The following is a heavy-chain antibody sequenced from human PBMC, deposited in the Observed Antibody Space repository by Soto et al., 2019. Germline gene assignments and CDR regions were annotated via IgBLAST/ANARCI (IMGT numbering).Heavy chain of an antibody. CDR3: ARDDIGGYYYDRGGMDV. J-gene: IGHJ6*02. CDR2: ISSSSSTI. V-gene: IGHV3-48*02. Sequence: EVQLVESGGGLVQPGGSLRLSCAASGFTFSSYSMNWVRQAPGKGLEWVSYISSSSSTIYYADSVKGRFTISRDNAKNSLYLQMNSLRDEDTAVYYCARDDIGGYYYDRGGMDVWGQGTTVTVSS. D-gene: IGHD3-22*01. CDR1: GFTFSSYS.